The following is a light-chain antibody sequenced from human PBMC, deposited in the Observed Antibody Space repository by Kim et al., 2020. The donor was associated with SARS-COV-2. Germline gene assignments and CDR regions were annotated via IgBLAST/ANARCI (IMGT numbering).Light chain of an antibody. CDR1: KLGDKY. CDR3: QAWDLSTGV. J-gene: IGLJ2*01. CDR2: QDT. Sequence: SYELTQPPSVSVSPGQTASITCSGDKLGDKYVGWYQQKPVQSPVLVIYQDTNRPSGIPERFSGSNSGNTATLTISGTQAMDEADYYCQAWDLSTGVFGGG. V-gene: IGLV3-1*01.